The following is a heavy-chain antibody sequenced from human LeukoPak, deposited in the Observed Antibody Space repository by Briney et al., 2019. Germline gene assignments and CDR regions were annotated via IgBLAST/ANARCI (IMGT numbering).Heavy chain of an antibody. J-gene: IGHJ4*02. V-gene: IGHV4-34*01. Sequence: SETLSLPCAVYGGSFSGYYWSWIRQPPGKGLEWIGEINHSGSTNYNPSLKSRVTISVDTSKNQFSLKLSSVTAADTAVYYCARGGLNTYGYLWGQGTLVTVSS. CDR2: INHSGST. D-gene: IGHD5-18*01. CDR1: GGSFSGYY. CDR3: ARGGLNTYGYL.